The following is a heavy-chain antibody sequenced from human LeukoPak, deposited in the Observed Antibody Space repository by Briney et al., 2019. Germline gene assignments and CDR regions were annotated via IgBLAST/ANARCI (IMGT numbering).Heavy chain of an antibody. V-gene: IGHV3-33*06. CDR1: GFTFSSYG. D-gene: IGHD6-13*01. CDR3: AKGSYSSSSGWFDP. Sequence: GGSLRLSCAASGFTFSSYGMHWVRQAPGKGLEGVAVIWYDGSNKYYADSVKGRFTISRDNSKNTLYLQMNSLRAEDTAVYYCAKGSYSSSSGWFDPWGQGTLVTVSS. CDR2: IWYDGSNK. J-gene: IGHJ5*02.